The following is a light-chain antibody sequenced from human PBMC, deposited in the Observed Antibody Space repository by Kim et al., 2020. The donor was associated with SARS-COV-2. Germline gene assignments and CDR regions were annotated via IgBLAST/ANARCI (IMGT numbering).Light chain of an antibody. CDR2: GGS. Sequence: SPGERDTLPCRPSQSMDSNQFAWYPQRTGQTPRVLIHGGSKRATGIPDRVRGRGFGTEVNFNMTRLEPEDFAVYYWQQDGGSPPYTCGQGTKL. V-gene: IGKV3-20*01. CDR3: QQDGGSPPYT. J-gene: IGKJ2*01. CDR1: QSMDSNQ.